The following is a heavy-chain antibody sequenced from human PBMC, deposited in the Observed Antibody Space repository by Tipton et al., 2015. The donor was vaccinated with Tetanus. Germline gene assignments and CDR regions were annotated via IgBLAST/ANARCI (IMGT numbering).Heavy chain of an antibody. D-gene: IGHD5-24*01. Sequence: GLVKPSETLSLTCAVYGASFSDYYWSWIRQAPGKGLEWIGEINHSGSTNHNPSLKSRVTLSVDTSKNQFSLQLSSVTAADTAVYYCARTTRRWLHPDYWGQGTLVTVSS. J-gene: IGHJ4*02. V-gene: IGHV4-34*01. CDR1: GASFSDYY. CDR3: ARTTRRWLHPDY. CDR2: INHSGST.